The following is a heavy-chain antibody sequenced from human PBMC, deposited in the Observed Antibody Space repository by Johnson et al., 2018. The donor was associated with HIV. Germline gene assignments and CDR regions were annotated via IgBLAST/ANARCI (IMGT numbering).Heavy chain of an antibody. D-gene: IGHD6-13*01. V-gene: IGHV3-15*01. J-gene: IGHJ3*02. Sequence: VQLVESGGGLVKPGGSLRLSCAASGFTFRNAWMNWVRQAPGEGLEWVGRIKSKTDGGTTDYATSVKGRFTVSRDDSKNTLYLQMNSLKIEDTAVYYCTTGQLGGASDIWGQGTMVTVSS. CDR1: GFTFRNAW. CDR2: IKSKTDGGTT. CDR3: TTGQLGGASDI.